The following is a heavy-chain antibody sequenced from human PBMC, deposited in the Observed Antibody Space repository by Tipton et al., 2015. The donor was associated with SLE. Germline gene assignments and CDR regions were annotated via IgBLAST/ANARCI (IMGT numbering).Heavy chain of an antibody. V-gene: IGHV4-39*07. J-gene: IGHJ4*02. CDR2: IFYTGST. D-gene: IGHD5-12*01. Sequence: TLSLTCSVSGGSISDGAYYWSWIRQHPGKGLEWIGSIFYTGSTYYNPSLKSRVSFSIDTSKHQFSLKLNSVTAADTAVYYCARRHYSGPFDSWGQGTLVTVSS. CDR3: ARRHYSGPFDS. CDR1: GGSISDGAYY.